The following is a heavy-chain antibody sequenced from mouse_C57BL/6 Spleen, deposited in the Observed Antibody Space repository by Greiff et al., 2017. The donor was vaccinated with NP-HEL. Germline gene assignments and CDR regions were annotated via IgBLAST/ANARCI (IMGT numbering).Heavy chain of an antibody. D-gene: IGHD1-1*01. CDR2: IYPSDSET. Sequence: QVQLQQPGAELVRPGSSVKLSCKASGYTFTSYWMDWVKQRPGQGLEWIGNIYPSDSETHYNQKFKDKATLTVDKSSSTAYMQLSSLTSEDSAVYYCSRRYGSSYKWYFDVWGTGTTVTVSS. CDR3: SRRYGSSYKWYFDV. J-gene: IGHJ1*03. V-gene: IGHV1-61*01. CDR1: GYTFTSYW.